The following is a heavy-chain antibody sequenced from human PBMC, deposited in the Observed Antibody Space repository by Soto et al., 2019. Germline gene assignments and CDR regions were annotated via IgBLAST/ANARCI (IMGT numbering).Heavy chain of an antibody. CDR3: ARDGDSTNKAPFDY. V-gene: IGHV1-18*01. CDR1: GYTFTSYG. D-gene: IGHD2-2*01. CDR2: ISAYNGNT. J-gene: IGHJ4*02. Sequence: ASVKVSCKASGYTFTSYGISWVRQAPGQGLEWMGWISAYNGNTNYAQKLQGRVTMTTDTSTSIAYMELRSLRSDDTAVYYCARDGDSTNKAPFDYWGQGTLVTVSS.